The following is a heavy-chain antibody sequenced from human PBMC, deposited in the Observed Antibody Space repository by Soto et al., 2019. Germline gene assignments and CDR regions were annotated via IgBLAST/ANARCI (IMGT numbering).Heavy chain of an antibody. Sequence: GGSLRLSCAASGFTFSSHGMHWVRQAPGKGLEWVAVISYDGSNKYYADSVKGRFTISRDNSRNTLYLQMNSLRADDTAVYYCAKAGVVAATWNWFDPWGQGTLVTSPQ. CDR1: GFTFSSHG. CDR3: AKAGVVAATWNWFDP. V-gene: IGHV3-30*18. D-gene: IGHD2-15*01. CDR2: ISYDGSNK. J-gene: IGHJ5*02.